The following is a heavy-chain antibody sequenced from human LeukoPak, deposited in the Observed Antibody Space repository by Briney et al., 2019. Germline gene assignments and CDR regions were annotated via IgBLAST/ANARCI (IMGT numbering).Heavy chain of an antibody. CDR2: INPSDDTT. V-gene: IGHV1-46*01. CDR3: ARDGGSYGDCPH. D-gene: IGHD3-16*01. Sequence: GASVKVSRKASGYTFTSNHIHWVRQAPGQGLEWMGIINPSDDTTTYAQKFRGRVTMTRDMSTNTVYMDLSSLRSDDTAVYYCARDGGSYGDCPHWGQGTLVTVSS. CDR1: GYTFTSNH. J-gene: IGHJ1*01.